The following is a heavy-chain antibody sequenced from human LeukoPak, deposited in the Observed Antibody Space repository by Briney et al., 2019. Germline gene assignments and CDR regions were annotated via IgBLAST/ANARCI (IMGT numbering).Heavy chain of an antibody. CDR2: FDPEDGET. V-gene: IGHV1-24*01. CDR3: ARDILDSSGYYYAY. J-gene: IGHJ4*02. CDR1: GYTLTELS. D-gene: IGHD3-22*01. Sequence: ASVKVSCKVSGYTLTELSMHWVRQAPGKGLEWMGGFDPEDGETIYAQKFQGRVTMTEDTSTDTAYMELSRLRSDDTAVYYCARDILDSSGYYYAYWGQGTLVTVSS.